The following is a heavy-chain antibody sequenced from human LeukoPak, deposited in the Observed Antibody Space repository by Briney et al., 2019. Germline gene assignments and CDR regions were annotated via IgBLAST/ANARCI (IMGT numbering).Heavy chain of an antibody. CDR2: ISSSSSTI. D-gene: IGHD1-26*01. V-gene: IGHV3-48*01. Sequence: PGGSPRLSCAASGFTFSSYGMNWVRQAPGKGLEWISYISSSSSTIYYADSVKGRFTISRDYAKNSLYLQMNSLRAEDTAVYYCARDRGGPSGRFSINIIWYWGQGTLVTVSS. J-gene: IGHJ4*02. CDR3: ARDRGGPSGRFSINIIWY. CDR1: GFTFSSYG.